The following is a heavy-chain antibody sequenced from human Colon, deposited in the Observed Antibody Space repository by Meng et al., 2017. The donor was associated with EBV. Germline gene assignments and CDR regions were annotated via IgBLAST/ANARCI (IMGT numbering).Heavy chain of an antibody. CDR2: ITASSGST. V-gene: IGHV3-23*01. CDR1: GLTLSYYY. CDR3: VARSHPQDVDY. J-gene: IGHJ4*02. Sequence: LAFWGLLIPPGESLELSFVPSGLTLSYYYVSWVRQAPGKWLEWLSVITASSGSTFYAESAKGRFTISRDSSKTTVYLQMKSPRGEDTAVYYCVARSHPQDVDYWGQGTLVTVSS.